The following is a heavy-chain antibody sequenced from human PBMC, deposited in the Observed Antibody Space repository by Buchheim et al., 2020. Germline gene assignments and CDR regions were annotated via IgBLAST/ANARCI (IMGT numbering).Heavy chain of an antibody. CDR3: ARGTPRYYFDF. D-gene: IGHD3-10*01. Sequence: QVQLQESGPGLVKPSQTLSLTCTVSGDSVERGGFYWNWIRQHPGMGLEFIGYMYNSGSTYFNPSLRSRVTISADTSKNQFSLKLSSATAADTAVYFCARGTPRYYFDFWGQGTL. CDR1: GDSVERGGFY. CDR2: MYNSGST. J-gene: IGHJ4*02. V-gene: IGHV4-31*03.